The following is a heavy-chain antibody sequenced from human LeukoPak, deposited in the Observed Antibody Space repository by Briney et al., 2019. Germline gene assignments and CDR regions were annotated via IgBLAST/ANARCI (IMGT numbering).Heavy chain of an antibody. CDR3: ARGTYSSSKYFQH. V-gene: IGHV3-48*01. D-gene: IGHD6-6*01. CDR1: GFTFSSYS. J-gene: IGHJ1*01. CDR2: ISSSSSTI. Sequence: GGFLRLSCAASGFTFSSYSMNWVRQAPGKGLEWVSYISSSSSTIYYADSVKGRFTISRDNAKNSLYLQMNSLRAEDTAVYYCARGTYSSSKYFQHWGQGTLVTVSS.